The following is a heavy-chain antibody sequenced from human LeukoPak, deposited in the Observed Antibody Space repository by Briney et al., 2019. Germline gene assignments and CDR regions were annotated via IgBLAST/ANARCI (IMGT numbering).Heavy chain of an antibody. CDR2: IRSKANSYAT. Sequence: GGSLKLSCAASGFTFSGSAMHWVRQASGKGLEWVGRIRSKANSYATAYAASVKGRCTISRDDSKNTAYLQMNSLKTEDTAVYYCTRTSYYDSSGYYREFDYWGQGTLVTVSS. CDR1: GFTFSGSA. CDR3: TRTSYYDSSGYYREFDY. V-gene: IGHV3-73*01. D-gene: IGHD3-22*01. J-gene: IGHJ4*02.